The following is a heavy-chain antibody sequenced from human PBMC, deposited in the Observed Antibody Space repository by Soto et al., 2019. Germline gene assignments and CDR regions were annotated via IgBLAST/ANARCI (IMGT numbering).Heavy chain of an antibody. D-gene: IGHD6-13*01. CDR1: GYTFTSYD. Sequence: QVQLVQSGAEVKKPVASVKVSCKASGYTFTSYDINWVRQATGQGLEWMGWMNPNSGNTGYAQKFQGRVTMTRNNSISTAYMELSSLRSEDTAVYYCAREHSSSWRFDYWGQGTLVTVSS. CDR2: MNPNSGNT. J-gene: IGHJ4*02. V-gene: IGHV1-8*01. CDR3: AREHSSSWRFDY.